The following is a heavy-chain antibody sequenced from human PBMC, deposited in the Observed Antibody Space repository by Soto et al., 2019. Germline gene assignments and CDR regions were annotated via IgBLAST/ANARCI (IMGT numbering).Heavy chain of an antibody. CDR2: IYSGGTT. J-gene: IGHJ4*02. Sequence: EVRLVESGGGLVQPGGSLRLSCAASGFTVSSNYLSCVRQAPGKGLEWVSIIYSGGTTYYADSVKGRFTISRDNSKNTLSLQMNSLRAEDTAVYYCARDHHLNDYWGQGILVTVSS. CDR1: GFTVSSNY. CDR3: ARDHHLNDY. V-gene: IGHV3-66*01.